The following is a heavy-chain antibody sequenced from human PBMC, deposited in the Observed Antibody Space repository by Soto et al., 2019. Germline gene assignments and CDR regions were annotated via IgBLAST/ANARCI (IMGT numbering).Heavy chain of an antibody. CDR2: IYHSGDT. J-gene: IGHJ4*02. V-gene: IGHV4-38-2*01. CDR3: ARARIVVAGTIVDY. CDR1: GYSLTSGYY. D-gene: IGHD6-19*01. Sequence: PSETLSLTCAVSGYSLTSGYYCGWIGQPPGKGLEWIGSIYHSGDTYYNPSLKSRVTISVDTNKNHFSLKLTSVTAADTAVYYCARARIVVAGTIVDYWGQGTLVTVSS.